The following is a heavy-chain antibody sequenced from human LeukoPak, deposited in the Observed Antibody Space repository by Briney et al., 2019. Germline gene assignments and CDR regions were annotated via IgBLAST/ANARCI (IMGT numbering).Heavy chain of an antibody. V-gene: IGHV1-24*01. J-gene: IGHJ5*02. Sequence: ASVKVSCEVSGYTLTELSMHWVRQAPGKGLEWMGGFDPEDGETIYAQKFQGRVTMTEDTSTDTAYMELSSLRSEDTAVYYCARDPARRRYYDILTGPPSNWFDPWGQGTLVTVSS. CDR1: GYTLTELS. D-gene: IGHD3-9*01. CDR3: ARDPARRRYYDILTGPPSNWFDP. CDR2: FDPEDGET.